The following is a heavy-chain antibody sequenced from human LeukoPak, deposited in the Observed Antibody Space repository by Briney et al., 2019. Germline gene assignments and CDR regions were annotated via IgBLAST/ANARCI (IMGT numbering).Heavy chain of an antibody. CDR3: ARDLTEGDIVVVPAASDY. D-gene: IGHD2-2*01. J-gene: IGHJ4*02. V-gene: IGHV3-11*04. CDR1: GFTFSDYY. CDR2: ISSSGSTL. Sequence: KPGGSLRLSCAASGFTFSDYYMSWIRQAPGKGLEGGSYISSSGSTLYYADSVKGRFTISRDNAKNSLYLHMNSLRAADTAVYYCARDLTEGDIVVVPAASDYWGQGTLVTVSS.